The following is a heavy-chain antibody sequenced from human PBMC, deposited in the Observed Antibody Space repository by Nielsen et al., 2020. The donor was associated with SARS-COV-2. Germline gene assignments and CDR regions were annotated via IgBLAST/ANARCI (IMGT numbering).Heavy chain of an antibody. J-gene: IGHJ4*02. CDR2: INHSGST. CDR3: ARVRVWFGELAFDY. CDR1: GGSFSGYY. Sequence: GSLRLSCAVYGGSFSGYYWSWIRQPPGKGLEWIGEINHSGSTNYNPSLKSRVTISVDTSKNQFSLKLSSVTAADTAVYYCARVRVWFGELAFDYWGQGTLVTVSS. V-gene: IGHV4-34*01. D-gene: IGHD3-10*01.